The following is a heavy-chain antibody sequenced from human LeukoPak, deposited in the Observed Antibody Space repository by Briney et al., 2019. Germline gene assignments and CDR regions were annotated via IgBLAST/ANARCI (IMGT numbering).Heavy chain of an antibody. CDR2: ISGSGSGGST. CDR1: GFTFSSSA. V-gene: IGHV3-23*01. Sequence: GGSLRLSCAASGFTFSSSAMSWVRQAPGKGLEWVSSISGSGSGGSTYYADSVKGRFTISRDNSKNTLYLQMNSLRADDTAVYYCATASVRGYGDFDYWGQGTLVTVSS. J-gene: IGHJ4*02. CDR3: ATASVRGYGDFDY. D-gene: IGHD5-12*01.